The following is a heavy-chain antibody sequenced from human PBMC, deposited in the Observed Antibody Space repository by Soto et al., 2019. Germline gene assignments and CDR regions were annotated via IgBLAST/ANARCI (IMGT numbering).Heavy chain of an antibody. CDR3: AGVFLSITRGAFDA. CDR2: ISHSGTS. D-gene: IGHD1-20*01. Sequence: QVQLQESGPGLVKPSGTLSLTCAVSGGSISSSHWWTWVRQSPGKGLEYIGEISHSGTSNSNPSLKSRFTLSVVRSKNHSSLTLTSVTAADTAVYYCAGVFLSITRGAFDAWGQGTPVIVSS. V-gene: IGHV4-4*02. CDR1: GGSISSSHW. J-gene: IGHJ3*01.